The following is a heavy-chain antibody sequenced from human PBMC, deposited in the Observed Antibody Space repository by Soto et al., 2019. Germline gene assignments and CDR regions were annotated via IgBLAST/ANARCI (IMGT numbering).Heavy chain of an antibody. V-gene: IGHV1-69*13. CDR1: GGTFSTFG. D-gene: IGHD4-17*01. J-gene: IGHJ4*02. CDR3: AKSAPMDAGDKYYYDF. Sequence: ASVKVSCKASGGTFSTFGISWVRQAPGQGLEWMGGIIPFFGTARYSQKFEDRITITADESTNTVHVDLRSLTSEDTAIYYCAKSAPMDAGDKYYYDFWGQGALVTVSS. CDR2: IIPFFGTA.